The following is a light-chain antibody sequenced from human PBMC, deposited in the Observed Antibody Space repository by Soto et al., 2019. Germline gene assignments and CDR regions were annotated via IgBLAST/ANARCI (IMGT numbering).Light chain of an antibody. CDR1: QSVSSY. Sequence: EIVLTQSPATLSFSPGERATLSCRASQSVSSYLAWYQQKPGQAPRLVIYGASTRATGIPARFSGSGSETEFTLTISSLQSEDFAVYYCQQYNNWLRTFGQGTKVDIK. J-gene: IGKJ1*01. V-gene: IGKV3-15*01. CDR2: GAS. CDR3: QQYNNWLRT.